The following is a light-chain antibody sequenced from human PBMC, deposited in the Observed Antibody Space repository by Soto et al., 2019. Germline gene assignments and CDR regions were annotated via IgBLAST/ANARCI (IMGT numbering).Light chain of an antibody. V-gene: IGKV1-39*01. CDR1: QSISNY. CDR3: LQSYSTPYT. CDR2: AAS. J-gene: IGKJ2*01. Sequence: DIQMTQSPSSLSASVGDRVTITCRASQSISNYLNWYQQKPGKAPRLLIYAASSLESGVPSRFSGSGSGADFTLTIGSLQPEDFAAYYCLQSYSTPYTFGQGTKLEIK.